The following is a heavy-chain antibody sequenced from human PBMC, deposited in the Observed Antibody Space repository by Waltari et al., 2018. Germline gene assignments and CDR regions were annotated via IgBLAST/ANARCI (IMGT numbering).Heavy chain of an antibody. CDR1: GYTFTSYG. V-gene: IGHV1-18*01. J-gene: IGHJ6*02. Sequence: QVQLVQSGAEVKKPGASVKVSCKASGYTFTSYGISWVQQAPGQGLEWMGWISAYKGNTNYAQKLQGRGTMTTDTSTSTAYMELRSLRSDDTAVYYCARDHPSPSSSWYYYYYYGMDVWGQGTTVTVSS. CDR3: ARDHPSPSSSWYYYYYYGMDV. D-gene: IGHD6-13*01. CDR2: ISAYKGNT.